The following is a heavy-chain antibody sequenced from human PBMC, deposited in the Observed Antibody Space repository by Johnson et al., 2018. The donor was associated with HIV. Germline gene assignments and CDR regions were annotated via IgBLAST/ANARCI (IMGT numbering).Heavy chain of an antibody. CDR2: ISYDGNNI. J-gene: IGHJ3*02. Sequence: QVQLVESGGGVVQPGRSLRLSCAASGFTFGSYGIHWVRQVPGKGLEWVAVISYDGNNIYYSDSVKGRFTISRDNSKNTLYLQMNSLRAEDTALYYCARAYMSSGSYYDAFDIWGQGTMVIVSS. D-gene: IGHD1-26*01. V-gene: IGHV3-33*05. CDR3: ARAYMSSGSYYDAFDI. CDR1: GFTFGSYG.